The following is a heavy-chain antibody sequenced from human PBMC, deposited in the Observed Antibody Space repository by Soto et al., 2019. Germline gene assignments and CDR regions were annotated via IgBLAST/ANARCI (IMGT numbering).Heavy chain of an antibody. CDR3: AKVGRRVATMFGFDY. J-gene: IGHJ4*02. D-gene: IGHD5-12*01. CDR1: GFTFSSYA. CDR2: ISGSGGST. Sequence: GGSLRLSCAASGFTFSSYAMSWVRQAPGKVLELVSAISGSGGSTYYAESVKGRFTISRDNSKNTLYLQMNSLRAEDTAVYYCAKVGRRVATMFGFDYWGQGTLVTVSS. V-gene: IGHV3-23*01.